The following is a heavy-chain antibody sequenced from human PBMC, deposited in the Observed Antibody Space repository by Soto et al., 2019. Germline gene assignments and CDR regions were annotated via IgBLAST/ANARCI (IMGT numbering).Heavy chain of an antibody. Sequence: GGSLRLSCAASGFTFSSYWMHWVRQAPGKGLVWVSGINGDGSSTIFVDSVKGRFIISRDNVKNTVYLQMHSLRAEDTAVYYCARDLKVTHNVYGMDVWGQGTTVTVAS. J-gene: IGHJ6*02. V-gene: IGHV3-74*01. CDR1: GFTFSSYW. D-gene: IGHD2-21*02. CDR3: ARDLKVTHNVYGMDV. CDR2: INGDGSST.